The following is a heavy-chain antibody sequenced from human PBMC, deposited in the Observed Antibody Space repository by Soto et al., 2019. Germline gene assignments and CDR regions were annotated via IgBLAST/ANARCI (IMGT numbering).Heavy chain of an antibody. Sequence: QVHLVQSGAELKKPGASVKISCKASGYTFTSNTMHWVRQAPGQRLEWMGWVIPGNGNTQYSQKFQGRVTIARDTSATTAYMELNGLTSEDTAMYYCARGGYCLDLWGQGTLVTVSS. J-gene: IGHJ5*02. D-gene: IGHD5-18*01. CDR3: ARGGYCLDL. V-gene: IGHV1-3*01. CDR1: GYTFTSNT. CDR2: VIPGNGNT.